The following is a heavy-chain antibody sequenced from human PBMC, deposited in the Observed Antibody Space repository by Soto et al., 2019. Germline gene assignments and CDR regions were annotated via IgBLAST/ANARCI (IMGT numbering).Heavy chain of an antibody. CDR2: ITDSSDTV. CDR1: GFSFSNYN. D-gene: IGHD3-9*01. Sequence: PGGSLTLSCVAPGFSFSNYNMNWVRQAPGKGLEWVSYITDSSDTVHYADSVRGRFNISRDNAESSLYLQMNSLRDEDTAVYFCARDFDHGYYWDYWVRETLVSASS. J-gene: IGHJ4*01. CDR3: ARDFDHGYYWDY. V-gene: IGHV3-48*02.